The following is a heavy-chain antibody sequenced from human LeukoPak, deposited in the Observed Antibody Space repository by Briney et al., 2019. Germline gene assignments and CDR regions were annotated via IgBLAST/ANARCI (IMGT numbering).Heavy chain of an antibody. CDR3: ERSSSSSWYGYMDV. CDR2: MNPNSGNT. J-gene: IGHJ6*03. CDR1: GYTFTSYD. D-gene: IGHD6-13*01. V-gene: IGHV1-8*01. Sequence: ASVKVSCKASGYTFTSYDINWVRQATGQGLEWMGWMNPNSGNTGYAQKFQGRVTMTRSTSISTAYMELSSLRSEDTAVYYCERSSSSSWYGYMDVWGKGTTVTVSS.